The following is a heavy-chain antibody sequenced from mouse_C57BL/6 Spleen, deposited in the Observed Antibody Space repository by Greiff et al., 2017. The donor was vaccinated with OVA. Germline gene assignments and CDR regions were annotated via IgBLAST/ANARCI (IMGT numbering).Heavy chain of an antibody. J-gene: IGHJ4*01. CDR1: GFTFSDYG. V-gene: IGHV5-17*01. Sequence: EVQLVESGGGLVKPGGSLKLSCAASGFTFSDYGMHWVRQAPEKGLEWVAYISSGSSTIYSADTVKGRFTISRDNAKNTLFLQMTSLRSEDTAMYYFARDYDYLYAMDYWGQGTSVTVSS. CDR3: ARDYDYLYAMDY. CDR2: ISSGSSTI. D-gene: IGHD2-4*01.